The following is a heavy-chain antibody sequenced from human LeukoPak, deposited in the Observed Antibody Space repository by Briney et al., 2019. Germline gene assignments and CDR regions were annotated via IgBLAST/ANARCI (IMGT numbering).Heavy chain of an antibody. Sequence: GGSLRLSCAASGFTFSSYWMSWVRQAPGKGLEWVANIKQDGSEKYYVGSVKGRFTISRDNAKNSLYLQMNSLRAEDTAVYYCARVEDYDILTGFDYWGQGTLVTVSS. CDR3: ARVEDYDILTGFDY. CDR2: IKQDGSEK. J-gene: IGHJ4*02. V-gene: IGHV3-7*01. CDR1: GFTFSSYW. D-gene: IGHD3-9*01.